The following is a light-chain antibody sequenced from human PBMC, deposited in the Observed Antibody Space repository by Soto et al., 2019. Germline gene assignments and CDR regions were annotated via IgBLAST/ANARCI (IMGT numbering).Light chain of an antibody. V-gene: IGLV1-40*01. CDR1: RSNIGAGYD. CDR2: GDN. J-gene: IGLJ3*02. Sequence: QLVLTQPPSVSGAPGQRVTISCTGRRSNIGAGYDVPWYQQLPGTAPKLLIYGDNTRPSGVPARFSGSKSGTSASLAITGLQAEDEADNYCHSYDSSLSAWVFGGGTKLTVL. CDR3: HSYDSSLSAWV.